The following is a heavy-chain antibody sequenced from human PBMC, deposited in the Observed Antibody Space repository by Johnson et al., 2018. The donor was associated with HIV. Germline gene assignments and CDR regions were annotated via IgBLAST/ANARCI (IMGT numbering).Heavy chain of an antibody. V-gene: IGHV3-20*04. CDR1: GFTFDDYG. D-gene: IGHD3-22*01. J-gene: IGHJ3*02. CDR3: ARDWDYYDSSGYYYANMADAFDI. Sequence: VKLVESGGGVVRPGGSLRVSCAASGFTFDDYGMSWVRQAPGKGLEWVSGISWNSGSIGYADSVKGRFTISRDNAKNSLYLQMNSLRAEDTALYYCARDWDYYDSSGYYYANMADAFDIWGQGTMVTVSS. CDR2: ISWNSGSI.